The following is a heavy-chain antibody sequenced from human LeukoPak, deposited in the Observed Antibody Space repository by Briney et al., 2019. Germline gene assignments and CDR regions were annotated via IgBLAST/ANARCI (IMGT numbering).Heavy chain of an antibody. V-gene: IGHV3-23*01. Sequence: GGTLRLSCAASGFTFSSYAMSWVRQAPGKGLEWVSVISDSGGSTYYADSVKGRFTISRDNSKNTLYLQMNSLRAEDTAVYYCAKDVPFFGGGSYFDYWGQGTLVTVSS. J-gene: IGHJ4*02. CDR3: AKDVPFFGGGSYFDY. CDR2: ISDSGGST. D-gene: IGHD3-16*01. CDR1: GFTFSSYA.